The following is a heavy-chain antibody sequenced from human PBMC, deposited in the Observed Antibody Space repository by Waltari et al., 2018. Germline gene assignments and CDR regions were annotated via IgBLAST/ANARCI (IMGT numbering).Heavy chain of an antibody. CDR3: AKSMYTSPIVPSAMDV. V-gene: IGHV5-51*03. CDR1: GYTFNTYY. D-gene: IGHD2-2*01. CDR2: IYPEDSDI. Sequence: EVQLVQPGAEVKKPGESLKTSCTTSGYTFNTYYLAWVRQMPGKGLEWMGIIYPEDSDIKYSPSFEGQVTMSVDKSITTAYLQWSSLKASDTGIYFCAKSMYTSPIVPSAMDVWGQGTTVIVSS. J-gene: IGHJ6*02.